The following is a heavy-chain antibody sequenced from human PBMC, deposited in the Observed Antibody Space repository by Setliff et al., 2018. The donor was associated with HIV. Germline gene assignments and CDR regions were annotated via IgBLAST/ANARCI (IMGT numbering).Heavy chain of an antibody. CDR1: GFTFDDYA. V-gene: IGHV3-43D*04. J-gene: IGHJ6*02. CDR2: INWDGGST. D-gene: IGHD5-12*01. Sequence: PGGSLRLSCAASGFTFDDYAMHWVRQAPGKGLEWVSLINWDGGSTYYADSVKGRFTISRDNSKNSLYLQMNSLRAEDTALYYCAKDTDSGYDPFYGMDVWGQGTTVTVSS. CDR3: AKDTDSGYDPFYGMDV.